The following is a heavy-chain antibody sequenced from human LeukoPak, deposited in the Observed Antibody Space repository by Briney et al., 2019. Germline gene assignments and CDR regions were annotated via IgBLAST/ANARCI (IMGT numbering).Heavy chain of an antibody. D-gene: IGHD6-13*01. Sequence: GGSLRLSCAASGFTFSTYEMDWVRQAPGKGLEWVSYISSGGGTIYYADSVKGRFTISRDNAKNSLYLQMNGLRAEDTALYYCARDLKRLAAVQPPEFDYRGQGTLVTVSS. V-gene: IGHV3-48*03. J-gene: IGHJ4*02. CDR1: GFTFSTYE. CDR3: ARDLKRLAAVQPPEFDY. CDR2: ISSGGGTI.